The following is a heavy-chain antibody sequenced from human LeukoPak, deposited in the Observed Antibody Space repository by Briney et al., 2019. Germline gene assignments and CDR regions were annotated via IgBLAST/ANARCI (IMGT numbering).Heavy chain of an antibody. J-gene: IGHJ4*02. CDR3: PYGSGSYNRN. D-gene: IGHD3-10*01. CDR2: IYHSGST. V-gene: IGHV4-39*07. Sequence: SETLSLTCTVSGGSISSGGYYWSWIRQPPGKGLEWIGSIYHSGSTYYNPSLKSRVTISVDTSKNQFSLKLSSVTAADTAVYYCPYGSGSYNRNWGQGTLVTVSS. CDR1: GGSISSGGYY.